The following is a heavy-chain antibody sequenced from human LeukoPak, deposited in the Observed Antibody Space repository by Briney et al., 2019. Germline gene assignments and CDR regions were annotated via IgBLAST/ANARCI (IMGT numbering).Heavy chain of an antibody. Sequence: SETLSLTCAVYGGSFSGYYWSWIRQPAGKGLEWIGRIYTSGSTNYNPSLKSRVTMSVDTSKNQFSLELSSVTAADTAVYYCASGWYQNYFDYWGQGTLVTVSS. V-gene: IGHV4-59*10. CDR2: IYTSGST. CDR3: ASGWYQNYFDY. CDR1: GGSFSGYY. D-gene: IGHD6-19*01. J-gene: IGHJ4*02.